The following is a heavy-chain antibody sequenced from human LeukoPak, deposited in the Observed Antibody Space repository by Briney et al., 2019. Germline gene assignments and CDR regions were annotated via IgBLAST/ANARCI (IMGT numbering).Heavy chain of an antibody. CDR2: IKQDGSEE. V-gene: IGHV3-7*01. CDR1: GFTFSTYW. J-gene: IGHJ4*02. Sequence: GGSLRLSCAASGFTFSTYWMSWVRQAPGKGLEWVANIKQDGSEEYYVDSVKGRFTISRDNAKNSLYLQMNSLRAEDTAMYYCARDSAGNDYWGQGTLVTVSS. CDR3: ARDSAGNDY. D-gene: IGHD6-13*01.